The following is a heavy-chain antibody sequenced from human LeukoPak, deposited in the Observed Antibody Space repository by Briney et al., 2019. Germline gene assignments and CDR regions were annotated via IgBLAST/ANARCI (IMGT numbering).Heavy chain of an antibody. V-gene: IGHV3-48*04. J-gene: IGHJ6*03. Sequence: GGSLRLSCAASGFTFSSYTMNWVRQAPGKGLEWVSYISSSGGTIYYADSVKGRFTISRDNAKNSLYLQMNSPRAEDTAVYYCARVGTSSNYYYYMDVWGKGTTVTVSS. CDR3: ARVGTSSNYYYYMDV. CDR2: ISSSGGTI. D-gene: IGHD1-1*01. CDR1: GFTFSSYT.